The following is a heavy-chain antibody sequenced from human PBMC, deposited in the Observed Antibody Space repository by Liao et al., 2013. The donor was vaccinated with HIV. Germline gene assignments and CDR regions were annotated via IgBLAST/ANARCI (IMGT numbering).Heavy chain of an antibody. CDR1: GGSISSSGYF. Sequence: LQESGPGLVKPSGTLSLTCSVSGGSISSSGYFWGWVRQPPGKRMEWIGSMYYGRTPAYNPSLASRVTISTDTSQNQFSLTLTSVTAADTAIYYCAPDRGNFRIDLWGQGILVTVS. D-gene: IGHD3-10*01. J-gene: IGHJ4*02. V-gene: IGHV4-39*07. CDR2: MYYGRTP. CDR3: APDRGNFRIDL.